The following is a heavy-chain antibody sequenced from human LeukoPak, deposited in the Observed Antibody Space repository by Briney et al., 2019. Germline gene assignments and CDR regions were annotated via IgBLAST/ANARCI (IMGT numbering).Heavy chain of an antibody. CDR2: MNPNRGNT. V-gene: IGHV1-8*01. CDR1: GYTFTSYD. CDR3: ARVGRYALHAFDI. J-gene: IGHJ3*02. D-gene: IGHD2-2*01. Sequence: GASVKVSCKASGYTFTSYDINWVRQATGQGLEWMGWMNPNRGNTGYAQKFQGRVTMTRNTSISTAYMELSSLRSEDTAVYYCARVGRYALHAFDIWGQGTMVTVSS.